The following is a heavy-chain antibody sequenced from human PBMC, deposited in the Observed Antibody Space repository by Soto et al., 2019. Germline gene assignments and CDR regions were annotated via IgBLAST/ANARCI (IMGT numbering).Heavy chain of an antibody. CDR3: ARATTVQLQTVWSGWNLDY. Sequence: SETLSLTCAVYGGSFSGHYWSWIRQPPGKGLEWIGEINHSGSTNYNPSLKSRVTISVDTSKNQFSLTLSSVTAADRAVYYCARATTVQLQTVWSGWNLDYWGQGTLVTVSS. V-gene: IGHV4-34*01. D-gene: IGHD3-3*01. CDR1: GGSFSGHY. J-gene: IGHJ4*02. CDR2: INHSGST.